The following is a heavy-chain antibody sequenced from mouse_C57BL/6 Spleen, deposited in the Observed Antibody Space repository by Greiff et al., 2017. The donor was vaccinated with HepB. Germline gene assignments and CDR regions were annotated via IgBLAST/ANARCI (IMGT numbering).Heavy chain of an antibody. CDR1: GYAFSSSW. CDR3: AKPAWFAY. V-gene: IGHV1-82*01. CDR2: IYPGDGDT. J-gene: IGHJ3*01. Sequence: QVQLKESGPELVKPGASVKISCKASGYAFSSSWMNWVKQRPGKGLEWIGRIYPGDGDTNYNGKFKGKATLTADKSSSTAYMQLRSLTSEDSAVYVCAKPAWFAYWGQGTLVTVSA.